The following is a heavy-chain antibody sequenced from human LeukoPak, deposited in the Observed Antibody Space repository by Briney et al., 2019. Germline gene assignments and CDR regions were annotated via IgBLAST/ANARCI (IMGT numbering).Heavy chain of an antibody. CDR1: GYTFTGYY. CDR3: ARDLRAYDSSGYPSYYFDY. D-gene: IGHD3-22*01. V-gene: IGHV1-69*05. J-gene: IGHJ4*02. CDR2: IIPIFGTA. Sequence: SVKVSCKASGYTFTGYYMHWVRQAPGQGLEWMGRIIPIFGTANYAQKFQGRVTITTDESTSTAYMELSSLRSEDTAVYYCARDLRAYDSSGYPSYYFDYWGQGTLVTVSS.